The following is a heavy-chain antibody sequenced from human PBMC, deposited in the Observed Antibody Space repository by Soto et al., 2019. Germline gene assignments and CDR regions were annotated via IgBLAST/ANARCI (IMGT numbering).Heavy chain of an antibody. D-gene: IGHD1-26*01. J-gene: IGHJ5*02. CDR1: GGTFSSYT. CDR3: ARSLGGSLLDWFDP. CDR2: IIPILGIA. Sequence: QVQLVQSGAEVKKPGSSVKVSCKASGGTFSSYTISWVRQAPGQGLEWMGRIIPILGIANYAQKFQGRVTITADKSTSTAYMELSSLRSEDTAVYYCARSLGGSLLDWFDPWGQGTLVTVSS. V-gene: IGHV1-69*02.